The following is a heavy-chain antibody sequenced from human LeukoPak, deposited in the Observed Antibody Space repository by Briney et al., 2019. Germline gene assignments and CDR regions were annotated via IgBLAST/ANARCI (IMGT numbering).Heavy chain of an antibody. V-gene: IGHV4-31*03. CDR2: IYYSGST. CDR1: GGSISRGRYY. CDR3: AREPSWIQLWEEGTD. J-gene: IGHJ4*02. D-gene: IGHD5-18*01. Sequence: SETLSLTCTVSGGSISRGRYYWSWVRQHPGKGLEWIAYIYYSGSTYYHPSLKSRVTISVDTSKNQFSLKLSSVTAADTDVYYCAREPSWIQLWEEGTDWGQGTLVTVSS.